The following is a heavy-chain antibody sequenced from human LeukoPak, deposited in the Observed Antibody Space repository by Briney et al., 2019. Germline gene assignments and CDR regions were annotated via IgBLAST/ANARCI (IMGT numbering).Heavy chain of an antibody. CDR3: ARHEDIVVVVAATGFDN. J-gene: IGHJ4*02. CDR1: GGSISSISHV. D-gene: IGHD2-15*01. CDR2: IYYSGST. V-gene: IGHV4-39*01. Sequence: PSETLFLTCTVYGGSISSISHVWRWLRQPPGKGLEWIGSIYYSGSTYYNSSLKSRVTISVDTSKNQFSLKLSSVTTADTAVYYCARHEDIVVVVAATGFDNWGQGTLVTVSS.